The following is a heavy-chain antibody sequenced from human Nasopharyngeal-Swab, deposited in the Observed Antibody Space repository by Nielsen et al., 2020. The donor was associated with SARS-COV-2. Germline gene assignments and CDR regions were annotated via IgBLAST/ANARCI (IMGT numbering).Heavy chain of an antibody. D-gene: IGHD3-10*01. J-gene: IGHJ4*02. V-gene: IGHV5-51*01. CDR2: IYPGDSDT. Sequence: KVSCKGSGYSFTSYWIGWVRQRPGKGLEWMGIIYPGDSDTRYSPSFQGQVTISADKSISTAYLQWSSLKASDTAMYYCARQMDYYGSGSPPGYWGQGTLVTVSS. CDR3: ARQMDYYGSGSPPGY. CDR1: GYSFTSYW.